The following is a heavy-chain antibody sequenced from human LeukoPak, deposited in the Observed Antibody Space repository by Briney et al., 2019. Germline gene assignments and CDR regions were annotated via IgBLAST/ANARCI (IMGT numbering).Heavy chain of an antibody. J-gene: IGHJ3*02. D-gene: IGHD3-9*01. Sequence: GGSLRLSCAAYGFTLSSHSMNWVRQAPGKGLEWVSSISSSSSYIHSADSVKGRFTISRDNAKNSLSLQMNSLRAEDTAVYYCATYWRYFDWLLSDIWGLGTMVTVSS. CDR1: GFTLSSHS. CDR3: ATYWRYFDWLLSDI. V-gene: IGHV3-21*04. CDR2: ISSSSSYI.